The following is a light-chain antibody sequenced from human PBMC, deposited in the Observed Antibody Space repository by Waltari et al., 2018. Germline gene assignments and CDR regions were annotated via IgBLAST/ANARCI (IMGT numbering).Light chain of an antibody. Sequence: SYVLPQPPSVSVAPGKTARLTCAGNNIENKNVHWHQHKPGQAPVLVVYDDTDRPSGIPERFSGSNSGNTATLIISRVEAGDEADYFCQVWDSISDHVVFGGGTKLTVL. CDR3: QVWDSISDHVV. CDR1: NIENKN. J-gene: IGLJ2*01. V-gene: IGLV3-21*03. CDR2: DDT.